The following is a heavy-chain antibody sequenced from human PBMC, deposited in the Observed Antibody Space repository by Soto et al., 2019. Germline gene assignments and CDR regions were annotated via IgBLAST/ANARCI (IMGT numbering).Heavy chain of an antibody. V-gene: IGHV1-18*01. CDR3: GIVVMAYYDILTGYSH. CDR2: ISAHIGKT. CDR1: GYSFSSYA. D-gene: IGHD3-9*01. J-gene: IGHJ4*02. Sequence: ASVKVSCKASGYSFSSYAISWVRQAPGQGLEWMGWISAHIGKTNYPQKLQGRVTITADKSTSTAYMELSSLRSEDTAVYYCGIVVMAYYDILTGYSHWGQGTLVTVSS.